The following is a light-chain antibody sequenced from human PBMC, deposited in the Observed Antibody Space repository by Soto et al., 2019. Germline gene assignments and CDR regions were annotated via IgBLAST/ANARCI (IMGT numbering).Light chain of an antibody. CDR3: QQYGSSPPFT. J-gene: IGKJ3*01. CDR1: QTFSSTY. CDR2: GAS. V-gene: IGKV3-20*01. Sequence: EVVLTQSPATLSLSPGERATLSCRASQTFSSTYLAWYQQKPGQAPRLLIYGASSRATGIPDRFSGSGSGTESTLTISRLEPEDFAVYYCQQYGSSPPFTFGPGTKVDIK.